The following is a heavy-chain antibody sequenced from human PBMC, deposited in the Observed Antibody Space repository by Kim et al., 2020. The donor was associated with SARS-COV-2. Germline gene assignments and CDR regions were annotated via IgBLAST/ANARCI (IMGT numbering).Heavy chain of an antibody. CDR3: VRDHIYARFRGYFDS. CDR1: GFTFAMYS. D-gene: IGHD2-2*01. CDR2: ISLDGSNT. Sequence: GGSLRLSCVASGFTFAMYSMHWVRQVPGKGLEWVAFISLDGSNTDYADSVKGRFTVSRDSSKNSVFLEMSRLRLADTALYFCVRDHIYARFRGYFDSWG. V-gene: IGHV3-30*04. J-gene: IGHJ4*03.